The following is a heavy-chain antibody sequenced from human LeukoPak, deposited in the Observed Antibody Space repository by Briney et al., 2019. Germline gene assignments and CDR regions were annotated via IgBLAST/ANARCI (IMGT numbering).Heavy chain of an antibody. J-gene: IGHJ4*02. V-gene: IGHV1-18*01. CDR2: ISAYNGNT. CDR1: GYTFTSYG. Sequence: ASVKVSCKASGYTFTSYGISWVRQAPGQGLEWMGWISAYNGNTNYAQKLQGRVTMTTDTSTSTVYMELSSLRSEDTAVYYCARDPSYCSGGSCYSRADYWGQGTLVTVSS. D-gene: IGHD2-15*01. CDR3: ARDPSYCSGGSCYSRADY.